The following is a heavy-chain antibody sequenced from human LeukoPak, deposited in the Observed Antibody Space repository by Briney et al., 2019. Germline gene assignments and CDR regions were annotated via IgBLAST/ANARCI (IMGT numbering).Heavy chain of an antibody. Sequence: GGSLRLSCAVSGFTVRSHYMSWVRQAPGKGLEWISYIGSSGSPTHYADSVGGRFTISRDNAKNSLYLQMNSLRDEDTAVYFCARRPYSDTSGRLSDVWGQGTTVTVSS. D-gene: IGHD3-22*01. CDR2: IGSSGSPT. V-gene: IGHV3-48*02. CDR1: GFTVRSHY. CDR3: ARRPYSDTSGRLSDV. J-gene: IGHJ6*02.